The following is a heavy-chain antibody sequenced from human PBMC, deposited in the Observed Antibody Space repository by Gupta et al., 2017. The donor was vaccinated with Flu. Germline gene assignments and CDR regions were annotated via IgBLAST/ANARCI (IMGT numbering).Heavy chain of an antibody. CDR1: GGSFSGYY. CDR2: INHSGST. Sequence: GGSFSGYYWSWIRQPPGKGLEWIGEINHSGSTNYNPSLKSRVTISVDTSKNQFSLKLSSVTAADTAVYYCARWHGDYYGYWGQGTLVTVSS. D-gene: IGHD4-17*01. V-gene: IGHV4-34*01. CDR3: ARWHGDYYGY. J-gene: IGHJ4*02.